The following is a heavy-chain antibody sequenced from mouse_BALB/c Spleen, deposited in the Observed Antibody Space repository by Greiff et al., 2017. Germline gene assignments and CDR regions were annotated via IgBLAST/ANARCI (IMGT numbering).Heavy chain of an antibody. CDR1: GYTFTSYW. J-gene: IGHJ1*01. D-gene: IGHD1-1*01. Sequence: VQRVESGAELARPGASVKLSCKASGYTFTSYWMQWVKQRPGQGLEWIGAIYPGDGDTRYTQKFKGKATLTADKSSSTAYMQLSSLASEDSAVYYCARSSYWYFDVWGAGTTVTVSS. CDR3: ARSSYWYFDV. CDR2: IYPGDGDT. V-gene: IGHV1-87*01.